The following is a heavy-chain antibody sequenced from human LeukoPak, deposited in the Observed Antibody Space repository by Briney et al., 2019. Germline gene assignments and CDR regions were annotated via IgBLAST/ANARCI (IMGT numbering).Heavy chain of an antibody. J-gene: IGHJ4*02. CDR1: GYMFIDYY. D-gene: IGHD1-7*01. CDR2: INPNIVDT. V-gene: IGHV1-2*02. CDR3: ARDRPSITGTTLDCFDY. Sequence: ASVKVSCTASGYMFIDYYMHWVRPAPGQGLEWMGWINPNIVDTNYAQKFQGRVTMTRDTSISTAYMELSRLRSDDTAVYYCARDRPSITGTTLDCFDYWGQGTLLTVPS.